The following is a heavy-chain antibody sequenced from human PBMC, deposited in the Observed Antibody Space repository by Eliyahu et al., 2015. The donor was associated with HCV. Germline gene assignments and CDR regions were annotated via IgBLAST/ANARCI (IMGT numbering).Heavy chain of an antibody. V-gene: IGHV5-51*03. CDR3: ARAQHGTLYWWFDP. CDR1: XXSXTDYX. J-gene: IGHJ5*02. CDR2: IHXVDSST. Sequence: EVQLVQSGADVKKPGESLKISXKVSXXSXTDYXLGWVRQMPGKGLGWMGIIHXVDSSTIYSPSFVGQVTISADKSIRTAYLQWSSLKASDTAIYYCARAQHGTLYWWFDPWGLGTLVTVSS. D-gene: IGHD2/OR15-2a*01.